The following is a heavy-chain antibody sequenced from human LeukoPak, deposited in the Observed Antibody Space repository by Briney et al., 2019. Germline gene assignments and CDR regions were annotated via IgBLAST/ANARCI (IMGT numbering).Heavy chain of an antibody. D-gene: IGHD6-6*01. V-gene: IGHV3-30-3*01. CDR2: ISYDGSNK. CDR3: ARPKEYSSRNDAFDI. Sequence: PGGSLRLSCAASGFTFSSYAMHWVRQAPGKGLEWVAVISYDGSNKYYADSVKGRFTISRDNSKDTLYLQMNSLRAEDTAVYYCARPKEYSSRNDAFDIWGQGTMVTVSS. J-gene: IGHJ3*02. CDR1: GFTFSSYA.